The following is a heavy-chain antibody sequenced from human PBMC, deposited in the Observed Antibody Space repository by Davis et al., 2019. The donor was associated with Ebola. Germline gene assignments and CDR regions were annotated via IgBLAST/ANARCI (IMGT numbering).Heavy chain of an antibody. V-gene: IGHV1-69*10. J-gene: IGHJ4*02. CDR3: ARVHIAVAGTPFFDY. Sequence: SVKVSCKASVGTFSSYAISWVRQAPGQGLEWMGGIIPILGIANYAQKFQGRVTITADKSTSTAYMELSSLRSEDTAVYYCARVHIAVAGTPFFDYWGQGTLVTVSS. CDR2: IIPILGIA. D-gene: IGHD6-19*01. CDR1: VGTFSSYA.